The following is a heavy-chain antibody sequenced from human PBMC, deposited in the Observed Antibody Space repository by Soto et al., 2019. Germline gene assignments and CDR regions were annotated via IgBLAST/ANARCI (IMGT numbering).Heavy chain of an antibody. V-gene: IGHV3-23*01. CDR1: GLTFGSRA. D-gene: IGHD3-10*01. J-gene: IGHJ4*02. Sequence: GGSLRLSCVASGLTFGSRAMAWVRQAPGEGLQWVSTITDTGGDAKYADSVRGRFVISRDNSKKTLYLQMTSLTAEDSAMYYCARGSTDSYPGSRIFDFWGRGTLVTVSS. CDR2: ITDTGGDA. CDR3: ARGSTDSYPGSRIFDF.